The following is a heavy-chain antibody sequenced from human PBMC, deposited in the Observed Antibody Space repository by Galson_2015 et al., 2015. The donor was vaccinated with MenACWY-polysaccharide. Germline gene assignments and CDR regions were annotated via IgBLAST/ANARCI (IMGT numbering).Heavy chain of an antibody. D-gene: IGHD3-22*01. CDR3: ARDYYDSSNNYYFDS. CDR2: IKPNSGRT. CDR1: GYTFTGYS. J-gene: IGHJ4*02. Sequence: SVKVSCEASGYTFTGYSMHWVRQAPGQGLEWMGWIKPNSGRTNYVQKFQGRVTMTRDTSISTAYMEMSSLTSDDTAVYYCARDYYDSSNNYYFDSWGQGTLVTVSS. V-gene: IGHV1-2*02.